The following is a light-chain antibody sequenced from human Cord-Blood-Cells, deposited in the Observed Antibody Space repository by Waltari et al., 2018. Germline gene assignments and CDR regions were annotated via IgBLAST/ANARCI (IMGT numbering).Light chain of an antibody. Sequence: DIQMIQSPFSLSPSVGDRVTITCQASQDISNYLNWYQQKPGKAPKLLIYDASNLVTGVPSRFSGSGSGTDFTFTISSLQPEDIATYYCQQYEVFGPGTKVDIK. V-gene: IGKV1-33*01. CDR3: QQYEV. CDR2: DAS. J-gene: IGKJ3*01. CDR1: QDISNY.